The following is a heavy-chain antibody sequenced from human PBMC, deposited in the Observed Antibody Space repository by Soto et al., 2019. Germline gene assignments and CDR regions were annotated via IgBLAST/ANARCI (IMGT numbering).Heavy chain of an antibody. CDR3: ARDGPGRPYGMDV. CDR2: ISISTGDT. Sequence: QVQLVQSGAEVKKPGASVTVSCKASGYTFSTYLIAWVRQAPGQGLEWMGWISISTGDTDYAQNLQGRVTLTTDKSSSTAYMELRSLRPDDTALYYCARDGPGRPYGMDVWCQGTPVIVSS. CDR1: GYTFSTYL. D-gene: IGHD6-6*01. J-gene: IGHJ6*02. V-gene: IGHV1-18*01.